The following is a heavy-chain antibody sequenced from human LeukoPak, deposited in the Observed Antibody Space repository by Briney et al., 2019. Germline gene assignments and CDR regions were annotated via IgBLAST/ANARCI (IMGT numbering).Heavy chain of an antibody. D-gene: IGHD3-22*01. V-gene: IGHV3-9*03. CDR2: ISWNSGSI. J-gene: IGHJ4*02. CDR3: AKVRDSGGYRNFDY. Sequence: GGSLRLSCAASGFTFDDYAMHWVRQAPGKGLEWVSGISWNSGSIGYADSVKGRFTISRDNAKNSLYLQMNSLRAEDMALYYCAKVRDSGGYRNFDYWGQGTLVNVSS. CDR1: GFTFDDYA.